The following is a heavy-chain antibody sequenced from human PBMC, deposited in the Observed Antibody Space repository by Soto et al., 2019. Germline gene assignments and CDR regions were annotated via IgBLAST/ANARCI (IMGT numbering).Heavy chain of an antibody. CDR1: GYRFSDYW. CDR2: IYPDDSET. CDR3: ARFGGASLLLNWIDS. D-gene: IGHD3-10*01. J-gene: IGHJ5*01. Sequence: PGESLKICCKGFGYRFSDYWIAWMRQMPGKGLEWMGIIYPDDSETRYSPSFQGQVILSADKSTYTAFVQWSSLKASDTAIYYCARFGGASLLLNWIDSWGQGTLVTVSS. V-gene: IGHV5-51*01.